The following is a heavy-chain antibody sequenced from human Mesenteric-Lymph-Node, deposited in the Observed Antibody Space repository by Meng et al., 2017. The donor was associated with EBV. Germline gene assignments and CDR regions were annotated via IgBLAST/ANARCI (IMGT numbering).Heavy chain of an antibody. J-gene: IGHJ4*02. CDR1: GFTFRNHG. Sequence: QVQLVGSGGGVVQPGRSLRLSCAASGFTFRNHGMHWVRQAPGKGLEWVTIIWYDGSNTYYVDSVKGRFTISRDNSKNTLYLQMNSLKPEDTAIYYCEVVVTATLDSWGQGTLVTVSS. CDR3: EVVVTATLDS. D-gene: IGHD2-15*01. CDR2: IWYDGSNT. V-gene: IGHV3-33*01.